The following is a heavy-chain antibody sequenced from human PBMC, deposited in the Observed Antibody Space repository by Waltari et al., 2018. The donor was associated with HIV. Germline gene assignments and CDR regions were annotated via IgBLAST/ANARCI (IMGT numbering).Heavy chain of an antibody. CDR2: IYTSGST. CDR3: ARGRLVGRFFDL. J-gene: IGHJ4*02. V-gene: IGHV4-4*07. CDR1: SDSISSYH. Sequence: QVHLQESGPGLVRPSETLSLTCGVSSDSISSYHWNWIRQPAGKGLEWIGRIYTSGSTNYDPSLKRRVTMTIDTSKRQFTLKLNSVTAADTAVYYCARGRLVGRFFDLWGQGTLVTVSS. D-gene: IGHD3-16*01.